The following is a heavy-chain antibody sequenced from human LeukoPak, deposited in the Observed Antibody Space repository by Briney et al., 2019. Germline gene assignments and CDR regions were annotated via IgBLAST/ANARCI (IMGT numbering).Heavy chain of an antibody. V-gene: IGHV3-23*01. D-gene: IGHD3-10*01. J-gene: IGHJ5*02. CDR2: ISGSGGST. Sequence: PGGSLRLSCAASGFTFSSYAVSWVRQAPGKGLEWVSGISGSGGSTYYADSVKGRFTISRDNSKNTLYLQMNSLRAEDTAVYFCAKAPGSGSYYNLWGQGTLVTVSS. CDR1: GFTFSSYA. CDR3: AKAPGSGSYYNL.